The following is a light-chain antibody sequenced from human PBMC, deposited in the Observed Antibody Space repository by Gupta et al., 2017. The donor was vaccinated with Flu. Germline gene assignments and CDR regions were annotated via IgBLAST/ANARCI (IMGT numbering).Light chain of an antibody. CDR2: GAA. J-gene: IGKJ1*01. V-gene: IGKV1-39*01. CDR3: QQTYSRPWT. CDR1: QNIKKY. Sequence: PSSLSSCVGDRVTITCRASQNIKKYLNWYRQKAGEAPKLLIYGAATLQSGVPSRISGSGFGTDFTLTISSLQTEDFATYYCQQTYSRPWTFGQGTEVEIK.